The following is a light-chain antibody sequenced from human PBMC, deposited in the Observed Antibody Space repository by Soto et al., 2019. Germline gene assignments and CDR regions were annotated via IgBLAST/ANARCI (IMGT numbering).Light chain of an antibody. CDR3: QQYDSSPRT. Sequence: DTMLTQSPATLALSPGEGATLSCRASQGLSGRYLAWYQQKPGQAPRLLIYGASTRATGVPDRFSGSGSGTDFTLTISRLEPEDFAVYYCQQYDSSPRTFGQGTKVEI. J-gene: IGKJ1*01. CDR1: QGLSGRY. V-gene: IGKV3-20*01. CDR2: GAS.